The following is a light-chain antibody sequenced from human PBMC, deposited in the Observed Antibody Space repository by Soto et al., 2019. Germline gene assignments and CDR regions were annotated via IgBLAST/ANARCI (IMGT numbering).Light chain of an antibody. CDR2: TAS. CDR1: QTINSY. CDR3: QQFNSYPIT. V-gene: IGKV1-5*03. Sequence: DIQMTQSPSTLSASVGDRVTITCRASQTINSYLAWYQQKPGKAPNLLIYTASTLQSGVPSRFSGSGSGTEFTLTISSLQPDDFATYYCQQFNSYPITFGQGTRLEIK. J-gene: IGKJ5*01.